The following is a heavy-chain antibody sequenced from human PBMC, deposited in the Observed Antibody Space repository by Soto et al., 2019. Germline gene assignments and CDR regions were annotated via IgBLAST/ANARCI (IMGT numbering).Heavy chain of an antibody. Sequence: EVQLLDSGGGLVQPGGSLRLSCAASRFTFSNYAMTWVRQGPGKGLEWVSGISGSGGRSYEADSVKGRFTISRDNSKSTLYLQMNSLRAEDTAVYYCAKAYFVWSSERPYYFDYWGRGTLVTVSS. D-gene: IGHD3-16*01. J-gene: IGHJ4*02. CDR2: ISGSGGRS. V-gene: IGHV3-23*01. CDR1: RFTFSNYA. CDR3: AKAYFVWSSERPYYFDY.